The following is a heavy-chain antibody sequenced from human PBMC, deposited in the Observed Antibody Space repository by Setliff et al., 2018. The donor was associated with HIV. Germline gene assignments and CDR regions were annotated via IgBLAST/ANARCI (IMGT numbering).Heavy chain of an antibody. CDR2: IYTGGRT. V-gene: IGHV4-4*07. D-gene: IGHD2-2*01. CDR1: DDSISSNY. CDR3: ARDRMPMASWVPDK. J-gene: IGHJ4*02. Sequence: SETLSLTCTVSDDSISSNYWSWIRQSAGKGLEWVGRIYTGGRTNYNPSLKGRVTMSVDTSKNRFSLNLSSVTAADTAVYYCARDRMPMASWVPDKWGQGTLVTVSS.